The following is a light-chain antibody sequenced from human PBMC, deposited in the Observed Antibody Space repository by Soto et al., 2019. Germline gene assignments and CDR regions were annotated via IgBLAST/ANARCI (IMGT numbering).Light chain of an antibody. CDR2: TAS. Sequence: DIQMTQSPSSLSASVGDRVAITCRARQNIYTFLNWYQQKAGKAPQLLIYTASSLQSGVPSRFSGRGNGTDFTLTIRSLQPDDFATYFCQQSYSLPITFGGGAKVEIK. CDR3: QQSYSLPIT. J-gene: IGKJ4*01. V-gene: IGKV1-39*01. CDR1: QNIYTF.